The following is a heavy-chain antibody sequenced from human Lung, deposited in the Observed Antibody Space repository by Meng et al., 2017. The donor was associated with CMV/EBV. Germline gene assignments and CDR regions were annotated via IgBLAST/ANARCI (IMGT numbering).Heavy chain of an antibody. J-gene: IGHJ6*02. V-gene: IGHV4-61*01. Sequence: SXTXSLXCTVSGGSVSSGSYYWGWIRQPPGKGLEWLGYIYYSGSTNYNPSLKSRVTISVDTSKNQFSLKLSSVTAADTAVYYCARLGGLRFAFWYGMDVWXQGSXVNGAS. CDR2: IYYSGST. D-gene: IGHD3-3*01. CDR1: GGSVSSGSYY. CDR3: ARLGGLRFAFWYGMDV.